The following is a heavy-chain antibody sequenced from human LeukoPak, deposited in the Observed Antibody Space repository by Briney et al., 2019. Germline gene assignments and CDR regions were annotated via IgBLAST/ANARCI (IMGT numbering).Heavy chain of an antibody. D-gene: IGHD1-7*01. CDR2: ISGGGST. V-gene: IGHV3-23*01. CDR1: GFTFSSYA. J-gene: IGHJ4*02. CDR3: ANSERSDWNYYFDY. Sequence: GRSLRLSCAASGFTFSSYATTWVRQAQGQGLEWVSTISGGGSTYYADSVKGRFTISRDNSKNTLYLQVNSLRAEDTAVYYCANSERSDWNYYFDYWGQGTLVTVSS.